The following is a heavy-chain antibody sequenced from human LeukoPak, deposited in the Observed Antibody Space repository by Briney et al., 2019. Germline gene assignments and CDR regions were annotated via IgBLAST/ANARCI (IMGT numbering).Heavy chain of an antibody. V-gene: IGHV3-15*01. CDR3: VAGYYYDSSGYHYWSY. D-gene: IGHD3-22*01. CDR2: IKSKTDDGTT. Sequence: PGGSLRLSCAASGFTFRNAWMSCVRQAPGMGLEWVGRIKSKTDDGTTDYAAPVKGRFTISRDDSKNTLFLQMNSLKTDDTAVYYCVAGYYYDSSGYHYWSYWGQGTLVTVSS. CDR1: GFTFRNAW. J-gene: IGHJ4*02.